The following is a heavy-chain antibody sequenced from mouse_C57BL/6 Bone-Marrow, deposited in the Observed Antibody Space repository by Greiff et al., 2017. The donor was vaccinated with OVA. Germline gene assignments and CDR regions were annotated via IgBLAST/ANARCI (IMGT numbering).Heavy chain of an antibody. Sequence: QVQLQQPGAELVMPGASVKLSCKASGYTFTSYWMHWVKQRPGQGLEWIGEIDPSDSYTNYNQKFKGKSTLTVDKSSSTAYMQLSSLTSEDSAVYYCAIEGYSNYSFYWGQGTSVTVSS. J-gene: IGHJ4*01. CDR2: IDPSDSYT. CDR1: GYTFTSYW. D-gene: IGHD2-5*01. V-gene: IGHV1-69*01. CDR3: AIEGYSNYSFY.